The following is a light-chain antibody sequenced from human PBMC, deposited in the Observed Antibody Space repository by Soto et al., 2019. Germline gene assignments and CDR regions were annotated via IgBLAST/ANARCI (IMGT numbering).Light chain of an antibody. V-gene: IGLV2-14*03. CDR2: DVS. CDR1: SSDVGAYNY. CDR3: SSYTTSSTLV. J-gene: IGLJ2*01. Sequence: QSALTQPASVSGSPGQSITISCTGTSSDVGAYNYVSWYQQHPSKAPKLMIYDVSNRPSGVSNRFSGSKSDNTASLTISGLQAEDEADYYCSSYTTSSTLVFGGGTKLTVL.